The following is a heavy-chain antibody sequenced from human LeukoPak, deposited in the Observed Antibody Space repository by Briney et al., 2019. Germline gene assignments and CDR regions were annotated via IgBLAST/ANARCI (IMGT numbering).Heavy chain of an antibody. J-gene: IGHJ4*02. Sequence: SETLSLTCTVSGGSISSYYWSWIRQPPGKGLEWIGYFYYSGSTNYNPSLKSRVTISVDTSKNQFSLKLSSVTAADTAVYYCARDRYYDSSGPSFDYWGQGTLVTVSS. CDR3: ARDRYYDSSGPSFDY. CDR1: GGSISSYY. CDR2: FYYSGST. D-gene: IGHD3-22*01. V-gene: IGHV4-59*01.